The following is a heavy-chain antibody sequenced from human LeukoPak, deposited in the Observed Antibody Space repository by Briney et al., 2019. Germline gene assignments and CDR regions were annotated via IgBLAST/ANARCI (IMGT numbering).Heavy chain of an antibody. CDR1: GFTFSIYA. CDR3: ARDDWGFGP. V-gene: IGHV3-23*01. CDR2: ISGSGTST. J-gene: IGHJ5*02. D-gene: IGHD3-9*01. Sequence: HPGGSLRLSCAASGFTFSIYAMSWVRQAPGKGLEWVSGISGSGTSTYDADSVKGRFTISRDNSKNTLYLQMNSLRAEDTAVYYCARDDWGFGPWGQGTLVTVSS.